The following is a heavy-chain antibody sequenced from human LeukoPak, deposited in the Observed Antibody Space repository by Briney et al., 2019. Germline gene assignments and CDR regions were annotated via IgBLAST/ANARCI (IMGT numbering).Heavy chain of an antibody. V-gene: IGHV3-48*03. CDR1: GFTLSSYE. CDR3: ARENIVVVTAIRDAFDI. J-gene: IGHJ3*02. Sequence: PGGSLRLSCAASGFTLSSYEMNWVRQAPGKGLEWVSYISSGSSTIYYADSVKGRFTISRDNAKNSLCLQMNSLRDEDTAVYYCARENIVVVTAIRDAFDIWGQGTMVTVSS. D-gene: IGHD2-21*02. CDR2: ISSGSSTI.